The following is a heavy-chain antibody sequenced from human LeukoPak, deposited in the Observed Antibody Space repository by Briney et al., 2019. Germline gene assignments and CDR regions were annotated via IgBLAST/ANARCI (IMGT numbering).Heavy chain of an antibody. D-gene: IGHD4-23*01. CDR1: SYSYTNYW. CDR2: IDPSSSYI. Sequence: EALKIFSCGSSYSYTNYWFSCLRQMPAKGLEWLVRIDPSSSYINYSPSFQGHVSISADKSVSTAYLQWSSLKASDSAMYYCARQPRGTVVFDYWGQGTLVTVSS. CDR3: ARQPRGTVVFDY. V-gene: IGHV5-10-1*01. J-gene: IGHJ4*02.